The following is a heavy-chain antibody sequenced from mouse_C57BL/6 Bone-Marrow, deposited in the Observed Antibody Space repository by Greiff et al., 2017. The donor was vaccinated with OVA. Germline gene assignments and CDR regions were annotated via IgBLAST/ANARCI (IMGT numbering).Heavy chain of an antibody. CDR1: GYTFTSYW. V-gene: IGHV1-7*01. Sequence: QVQLQQSGADLAKPGASVKLSCKASGYTFTSYWMHWVKQRPGQGLEWIGYINPSSGYTKYNQKFKDKATLTADKSSSTAYMQLSSLTYEDSAVYYCARGGYGSKKRYYDAMDYWGQGTSVTVSS. J-gene: IGHJ4*01. D-gene: IGHD1-1*01. CDR3: ARGGYGSKKRYYDAMDY. CDR2: INPSSGYT.